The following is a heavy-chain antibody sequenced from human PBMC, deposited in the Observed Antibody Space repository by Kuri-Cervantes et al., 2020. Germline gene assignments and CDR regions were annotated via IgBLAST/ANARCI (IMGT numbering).Heavy chain of an antibody. Sequence: ESLKISCAVSGGSFSGYYWSWLRQPPGKGLEWIGEINHSGSTNYNPSLKSRVTISVDTSKNQFSLKLSSVTAADTAVYYCARSGYYYYGMDVWGQGTTVTVSS. V-gene: IGHV4-34*01. CDR2: INHSGST. D-gene: IGHD2-15*01. CDR3: ARSGYYYYGMDV. CDR1: GGSFSGYY. J-gene: IGHJ6*02.